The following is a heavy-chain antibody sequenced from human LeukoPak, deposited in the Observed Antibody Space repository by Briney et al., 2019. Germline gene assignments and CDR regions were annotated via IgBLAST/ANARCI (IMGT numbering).Heavy chain of an antibody. J-gene: IGHJ4*02. Sequence: ASVKVSCKASGYTFTSYYMHWVRQAPGQGLEWMGIINPSGDSTSYAQKFQGRVTMTRDTSTSTVYMELSSLRSEDTAVYYCARGDYYDSSGYLQFDYWGQGTLVTVSS. CDR3: ARGDYYDSSGYLQFDY. V-gene: IGHV1-46*01. D-gene: IGHD3-22*01. CDR2: INPSGDST. CDR1: GYTFTSYY.